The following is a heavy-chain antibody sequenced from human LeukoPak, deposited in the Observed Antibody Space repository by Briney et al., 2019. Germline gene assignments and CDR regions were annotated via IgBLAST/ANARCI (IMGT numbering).Heavy chain of an antibody. Sequence: GGSLRLSCAASGFTFSDYYMSWIRQAPGKGLEWVSYISSSGSTIYYADSVKGRFTISRDNAKNSLYLQMNSLRAEDTAVYYCAKDATMVRGFFDYWGQGTLVTVSS. CDR3: AKDATMVRGFFDY. J-gene: IGHJ4*02. D-gene: IGHD3-10*01. V-gene: IGHV3-11*01. CDR1: GFTFSDYY. CDR2: ISSSGSTI.